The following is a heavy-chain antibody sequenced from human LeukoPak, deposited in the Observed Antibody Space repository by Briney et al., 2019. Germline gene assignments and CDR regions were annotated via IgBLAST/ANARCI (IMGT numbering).Heavy chain of an antibody. D-gene: IGHD3-10*01. CDR1: GYTFNTYT. J-gene: IGHJ4*02. V-gene: IGHV3-33*01. CDR3: ARDGFGDRLKLGFDS. Sequence: GGSLRLSSAPAGYTFNTYTMHWVRHAPGGGGWWLAVIWYYGNYAYYGDSVRGRFTISRDNSKKTLYLQMNSLRAEDTAVYYCARDGFGDRLKLGFDSWGQGTLVTVSS. CDR2: IWYYGNYA.